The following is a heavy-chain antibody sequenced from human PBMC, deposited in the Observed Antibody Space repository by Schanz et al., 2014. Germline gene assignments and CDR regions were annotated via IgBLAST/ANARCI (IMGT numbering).Heavy chain of an antibody. J-gene: IGHJ5*02. CDR2: ISPYTGNT. Sequence: QAQLMQSGAEVKKPGASVKVSCKASGYTFTDYGVIWVRQAPGQGLEWVGWISPYTGNTHYFDKMEGRVTMTTDTSTSTAYMELSSLKSEDTAVYYCARGPLGTSPWGQGTLVTVSS. CDR3: ARGPLGTSP. CDR1: GYTFTDYG. V-gene: IGHV1-18*01. D-gene: IGHD5-12*01.